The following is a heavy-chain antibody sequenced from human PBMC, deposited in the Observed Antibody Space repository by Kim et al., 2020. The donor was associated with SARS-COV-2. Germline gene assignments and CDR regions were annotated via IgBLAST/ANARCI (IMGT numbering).Heavy chain of an antibody. D-gene: IGHD4-17*01. J-gene: IGHJ6*02. CDR2: IYHSGST. V-gene: IGHV4-4*02. CDR1: GGSISSSNW. Sequence: SETLSLTCAVSGGSISSSNWWSWVRQPPGKGLEWIGEIYHSGSTNYNPSLKSRVTISVDKSKNQFSLKLSSVTAADTAVYYCARDWGYGEGDYYYYGMDVWGQGTTVTVSS. CDR3: ARDWGYGEGDYYYYGMDV.